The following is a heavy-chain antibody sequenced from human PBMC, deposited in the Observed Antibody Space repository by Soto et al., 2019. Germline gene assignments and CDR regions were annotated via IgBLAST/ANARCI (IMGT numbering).Heavy chain of an antibody. D-gene: IGHD3-10*02. CDR3: ARQVFGELHGHVDV. CDR2: MGYNGYT. V-gene: IGHV4-59*08. J-gene: IGHJ6*02. CDR1: GGPMSNYY. Sequence: QVQLQESGPGLVKPSETLSLTCTISGGPMSNYYCSWFRQPPGQGLEWIGYMGYNGYTSYNPSLGRRDTMSLDTSKNQFAPNLSSVTTAHPALYYCARQVFGELHGHVDVGGQGTTVTVSS.